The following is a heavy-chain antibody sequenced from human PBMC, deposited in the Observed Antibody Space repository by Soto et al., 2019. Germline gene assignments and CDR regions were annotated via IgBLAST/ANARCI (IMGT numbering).Heavy chain of an antibody. Sequence: GGSLRLSCAASGFAFSSYGMHWVRQAPGKGLEWVAVISYDGSNKYYADSVKGRFTISRDNSKNTLYLQMNSLRAEDTAVYYCAKVLGSSSTFDYWGQGTLVTVSS. V-gene: IGHV3-30*18. J-gene: IGHJ4*02. D-gene: IGHD6-13*01. CDR3: AKVLGSSSTFDY. CDR1: GFAFSSYG. CDR2: ISYDGSNK.